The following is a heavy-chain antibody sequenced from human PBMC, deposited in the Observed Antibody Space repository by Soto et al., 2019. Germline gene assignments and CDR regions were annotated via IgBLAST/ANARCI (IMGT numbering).Heavy chain of an antibody. J-gene: IGHJ4*02. CDR2: IYSGGST. Sequence: GGFLRLSCAASGFTVSSNYMSWVRQAPGKGLEWVSVIYSGGSTYYADSVKGRFTISRDKSRNTLYLQMNSLRAEDTAVYYCGRDDYSYRNRFDYWGQGTLVTVSS. D-gene: IGHD4-4*01. CDR1: GFTVSSNY. V-gene: IGHV3-66*01. CDR3: GRDDYSYRNRFDY.